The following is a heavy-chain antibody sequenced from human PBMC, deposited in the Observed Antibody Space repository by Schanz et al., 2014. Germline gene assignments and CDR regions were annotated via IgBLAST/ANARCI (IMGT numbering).Heavy chain of an antibody. CDR2: ISGSGAST. V-gene: IGHV3-23*01. CDR3: AKQHIVRGVIYLNWFDS. CDR1: EFTFSTDA. D-gene: IGHD3-10*01. J-gene: IGHJ5*01. Sequence: DVHLLESGGGLVQPGGSLRLSCAASEFTFSTDAMSWVRQAPGKGLEWVSGISGSGASTYYADSVKGRFTISRDNSKNTVHLQMNSLRAEDTAVYYCAKQHIVRGVIYLNWFDSWGQGTLVTVSS.